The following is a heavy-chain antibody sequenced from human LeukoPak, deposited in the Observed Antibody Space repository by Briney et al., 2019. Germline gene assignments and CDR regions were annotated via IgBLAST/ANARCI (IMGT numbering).Heavy chain of an antibody. Sequence: ASVKVFCKASGYTFTGYYMHWVRQAPGQGLEWMGRINPNSGGTNYAQKFQGRVTMTRDTSISTAYMELSRLRSDDTAVYYCASLRITIFGVDYWGQGTLVTVSS. CDR1: GYTFTGYY. CDR2: INPNSGGT. D-gene: IGHD3-3*01. CDR3: ASLRITIFGVDY. J-gene: IGHJ4*02. V-gene: IGHV1-2*06.